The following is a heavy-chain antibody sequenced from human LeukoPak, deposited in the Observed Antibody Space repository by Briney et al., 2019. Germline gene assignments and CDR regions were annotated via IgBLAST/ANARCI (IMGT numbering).Heavy chain of an antibody. Sequence: ASVKVSCKASGHTFTSYDINWVRQATGQGLEWMGWMNPNSGNTGYAQKFQGRVTMTRNTSISTAYMELSSLRSEDTAVYYCAMNYYDSSGYYRLDAFDIWGQGTMATVSS. V-gene: IGHV1-8*01. CDR1: GHTFTSYD. CDR2: MNPNSGNT. CDR3: AMNYYDSSGYYRLDAFDI. J-gene: IGHJ3*02. D-gene: IGHD3-22*01.